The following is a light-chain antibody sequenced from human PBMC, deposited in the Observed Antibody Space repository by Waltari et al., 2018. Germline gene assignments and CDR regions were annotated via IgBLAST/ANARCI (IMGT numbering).Light chain of an antibody. Sequence: EIVLTQSPATLSLSPGERATLSCRASQGVGRHLAWYQQKPGQTPRLLIYDASSRATGIPARFSGSGSGTDFTLTINSLEPEDFAVYYCQHRSNWPPFTFGPGTKVDIK. CDR3: QHRSNWPPFT. CDR1: QGVGRH. V-gene: IGKV3-11*01. CDR2: DAS. J-gene: IGKJ3*01.